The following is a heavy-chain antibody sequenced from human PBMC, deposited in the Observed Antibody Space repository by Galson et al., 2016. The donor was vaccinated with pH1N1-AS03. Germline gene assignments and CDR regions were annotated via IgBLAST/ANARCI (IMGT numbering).Heavy chain of an antibody. CDR1: GFIFRNYA. CDR3: AREGVDDFGDNWFDP. Sequence: SLRLSCAASGFIFRNYAMHWVRQAPDRGLEWVAIVSSDGIYKYSADSVKGRFTISRDNAKNTLFLQMNSLRTEDTAVYYCAREGVDDFGDNWFDPWGLGTLVTVSS. V-gene: IGHV3-30*04. CDR2: VSSDGIYK. D-gene: IGHD4/OR15-4a*01. J-gene: IGHJ5*02.